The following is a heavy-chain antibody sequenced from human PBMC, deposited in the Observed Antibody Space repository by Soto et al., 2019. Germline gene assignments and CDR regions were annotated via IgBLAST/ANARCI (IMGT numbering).Heavy chain of an antibody. CDR1: GFTVSSNY. D-gene: IGHD3-3*01. CDR2: IYSGGST. J-gene: IGHJ4*02. V-gene: IGHV3-53*01. Sequence: GGALRLSCAASGFTVSSNYMSWFRQAPGKGLEWVSVIYSGGSTYYADSVKGRFTISRDNSKNTLYLQMNSLRAEDTAVYYCARTGYYDFWSGYSYFDYWGQGTLVTVSS. CDR3: ARTGYYDFWSGYSYFDY.